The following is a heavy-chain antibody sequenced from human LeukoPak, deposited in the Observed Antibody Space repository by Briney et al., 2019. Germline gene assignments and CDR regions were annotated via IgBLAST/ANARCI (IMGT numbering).Heavy chain of an antibody. CDR3: AGEPYYFDY. Sequence: SDTLSLTCAVSGYSISSSNWWGWIRQPPGKGLEWIGYIYYSGSTNYNPSLKSRVTMSVDTSKNQFSLKLNSVTAADTAVYYCAGEPYYFDYWGQGTLVTVSS. J-gene: IGHJ4*02. CDR2: IYYSGST. CDR1: GYSISSSNW. V-gene: IGHV4-28*03.